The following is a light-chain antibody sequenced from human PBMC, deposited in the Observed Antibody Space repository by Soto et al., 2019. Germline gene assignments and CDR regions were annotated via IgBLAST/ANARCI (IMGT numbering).Light chain of an antibody. J-gene: IGKJ4*01. Sequence: EIALSLSPATLSLSPGERATLSCRASHSVNSYLAWYQQKPGQAPRLLIYDASKRATDVPARFSGSGSGTDFTLTISSLEPEDFAVYYCQQRSEWPPLTFGGGTKVDNK. V-gene: IGKV3-11*01. CDR2: DAS. CDR3: QQRSEWPPLT. CDR1: HSVNSY.